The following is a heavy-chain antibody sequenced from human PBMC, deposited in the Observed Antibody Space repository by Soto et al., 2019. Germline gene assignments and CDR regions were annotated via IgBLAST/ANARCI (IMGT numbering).Heavy chain of an antibody. CDR3: AKARTGIYRYYYGMDV. D-gene: IGHD1-1*01. CDR1: GFTFSSYA. CDR2: MSGSGGSI. Sequence: EEQLLESGGALVQPGGSLRLSCAGSGFTFSSYAMSWVRQAPGKGLEWVAGMSGSGGSIYYADSVKGRFTISRDNSKSTLYLNMNSLRAEDTALYYCAKARTGIYRYYYGMDVWGQGTTVTVSS. J-gene: IGHJ6*02. V-gene: IGHV3-23*01.